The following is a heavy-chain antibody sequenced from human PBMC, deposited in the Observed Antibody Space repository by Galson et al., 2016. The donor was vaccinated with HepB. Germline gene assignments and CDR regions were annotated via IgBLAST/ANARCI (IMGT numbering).Heavy chain of an antibody. D-gene: IGHD3-16*01. CDR2: IYAGGTT. V-gene: IGHV3-53*01. CDR3: ARGLLRAFGL. Sequence: SLRLSCAASEFTVSSTFMSWVRQAPGKGLEWLSVIYAGGTTHYADSVKGRFTISRDNSKNTLFLQMNSLRAEDTAVYFCARGLLRAFGLWGPGTLVTVSS. CDR1: EFTVSSTF. J-gene: IGHJ4*02.